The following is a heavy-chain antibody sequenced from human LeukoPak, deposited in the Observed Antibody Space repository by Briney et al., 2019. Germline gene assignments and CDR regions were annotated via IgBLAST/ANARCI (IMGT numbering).Heavy chain of an antibody. V-gene: IGHV4-30-2*01. Sequence: PSETLSLTCAVSGGSISSGFSWSWIRQPPGKAQEWIGYIYHSGRTFYNPSLKSRVTISVDKSKNQFSLKLRSVTAADTALYSCAGGGSYCDGDNCSPRRFDPWGQGTLVTVSS. D-gene: IGHD2-21*01. CDR1: GGSISSGFS. CDR3: AGGGSYCDGDNCSPRRFDP. CDR2: IYHSGRT. J-gene: IGHJ5*02.